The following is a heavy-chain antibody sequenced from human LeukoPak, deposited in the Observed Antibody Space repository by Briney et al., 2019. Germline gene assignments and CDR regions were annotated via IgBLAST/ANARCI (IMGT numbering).Heavy chain of an antibody. V-gene: IGHV4-4*02. CDR1: GGSISINNW. CDR3: AKGRAIKIWDRYFDY. J-gene: IGHJ4*02. CDR2: IYQSGST. Sequence: SPSGTLSLTCAVSGGSISINNWWSWVRQPPGKGLEWIGEIYQSGSTNYNPSLKRRVTISLDKSKNQFSLKMTSVTAAETAVYYCAKGRAIKIWDRYFDYWGQGTLVTVSS. D-gene: IGHD5-12*01.